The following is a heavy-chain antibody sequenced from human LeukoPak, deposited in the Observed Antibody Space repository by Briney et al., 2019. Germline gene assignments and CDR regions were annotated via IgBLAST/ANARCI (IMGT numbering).Heavy chain of an antibody. Sequence: NPSETLSLTCAVYGGSFSDYYWSWIRQPPGKGLEWMGEIDYTGNTNYNPSLKSRVTISIDPSKNQFSLKLSSVTAADTAIYYCVKDNGRWFDPWGQGTLVIVSS. CDR3: VKDNGRWFDP. CDR1: GGSFSDYY. V-gene: IGHV4-34*01. CDR2: IDYTGNT. J-gene: IGHJ5*02. D-gene: IGHD1-26*01.